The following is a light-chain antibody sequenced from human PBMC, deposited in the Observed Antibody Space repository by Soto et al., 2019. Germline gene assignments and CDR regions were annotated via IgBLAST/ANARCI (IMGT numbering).Light chain of an antibody. Sequence: IQLTQSPSSLSASVGDRVTITCRASQGISSYLAWYQQKPGKAPELLIHAASTLQSGVPSRFSGSGSGTDFTLTISGLQPEDFAIYHCQQFHSYPLTFGPGTKVDIK. J-gene: IGKJ3*01. CDR3: QQFHSYPLT. CDR2: AAS. V-gene: IGKV1-9*01. CDR1: QGISSY.